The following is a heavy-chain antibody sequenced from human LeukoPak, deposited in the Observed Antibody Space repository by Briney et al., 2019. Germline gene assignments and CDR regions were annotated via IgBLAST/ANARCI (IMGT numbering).Heavy chain of an antibody. V-gene: IGHV4-31*03. CDR3: ARVMGAGAFDI. CDR2: IYYSGST. J-gene: IGHJ3*02. D-gene: IGHD1-26*01. Sequence: SETLSLTCTVSGVSISSGGYYWSWIRQHPGKGLEWIGYIYYSGSTYYNPSLKSRVTISVDTSKNQFSLKLNSVTAADTAVYYCARVMGAGAFDIWGQGTMVTVSS. CDR1: GVSISSGGYY.